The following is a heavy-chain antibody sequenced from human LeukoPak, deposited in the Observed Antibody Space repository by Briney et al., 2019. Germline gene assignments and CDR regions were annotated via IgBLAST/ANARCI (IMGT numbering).Heavy chain of an antibody. Sequence: SETLSLTCTVSGGSISSYYWSWIRQPPGKRLEWIGYIYYSGSTNYNPSLKSRVTISVDTSKNQFSLKLSSVTAADTAVYYCARGPWIQLWLFDYWGQGTLVTVSS. D-gene: IGHD5-18*01. CDR1: GGSISSYY. J-gene: IGHJ4*02. CDR3: ARGPWIQLWLFDY. CDR2: IYYSGST. V-gene: IGHV4-59*12.